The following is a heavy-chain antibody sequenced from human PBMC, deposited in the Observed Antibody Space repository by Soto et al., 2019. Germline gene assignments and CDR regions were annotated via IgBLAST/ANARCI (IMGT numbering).Heavy chain of an antibody. Sequence: SETLSLTCTVSGGSISSYYWSWIRQPPGKGLEWIGRIYTSGSTNYNPSLKSRVTMSVDTSKNQFSLKLSSVTAADTAVYYCARELTYYDFWSGPLGVVDVWGQGTTVTVSS. CDR2: IYTSGST. V-gene: IGHV4-4*07. CDR3: ARELTYYDFWSGPLGVVDV. J-gene: IGHJ6*02. CDR1: GGSISSYY. D-gene: IGHD3-3*01.